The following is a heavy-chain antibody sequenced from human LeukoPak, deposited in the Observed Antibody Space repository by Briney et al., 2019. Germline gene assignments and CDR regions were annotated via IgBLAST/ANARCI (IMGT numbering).Heavy chain of an antibody. V-gene: IGHV4-31*03. CDR3: ARDRSSTRGSAFNWFDP. Sequence: PSETLSLTCTVSGGSISSGGYYWSWIRQHPGKGLEWIGYIYYSGSTYCNPSLKSRVTISVDTSKNQFSLKLSSVTAADTAVYYCARDRSSTRGSAFNWFDPWGQGTLVTVSS. CDR1: GGSISSGGYY. CDR2: IYYSGST. D-gene: IGHD2-2*01. J-gene: IGHJ5*02.